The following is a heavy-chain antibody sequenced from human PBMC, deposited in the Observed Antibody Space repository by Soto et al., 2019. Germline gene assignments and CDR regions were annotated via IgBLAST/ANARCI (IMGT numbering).Heavy chain of an antibody. CDR2: IIPIFGTA. J-gene: IGHJ6*02. Sequence: SVKVSCKASGGTFSSYAISWVRQAPVQGLEWMGGIIPIFGTANYAQKFQGRVTITADESTSTAYMELSSLRSEDTAVYYCARGFITMVRGVKGYGMDVWGQGTTVTVSS. V-gene: IGHV1-69*13. D-gene: IGHD3-10*01. CDR1: GGTFSSYA. CDR3: ARGFITMVRGVKGYGMDV.